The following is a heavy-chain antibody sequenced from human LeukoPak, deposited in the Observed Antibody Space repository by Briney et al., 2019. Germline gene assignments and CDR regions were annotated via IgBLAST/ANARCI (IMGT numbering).Heavy chain of an antibody. CDR2: ISYDGSSE. V-gene: IGHV3-30*18. CDR3: AKGARYCSSASCLYPFDY. Sequence: QVQLVESGGGVVQPGRSLRLSCAASGFTFSSYGMHWVRQAPGKGLEWVAVISYDGSSEYYADSVKGRFTISRDNSKNTLSLQMNSLRAEDTAVYYCAKGARYCSSASCLYPFDYWGQGTLVTVSS. J-gene: IGHJ4*02. D-gene: IGHD2-2*01. CDR1: GFTFSSYG.